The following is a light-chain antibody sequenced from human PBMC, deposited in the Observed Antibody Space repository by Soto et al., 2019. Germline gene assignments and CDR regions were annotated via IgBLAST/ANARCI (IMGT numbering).Light chain of an antibody. Sequence: QSVLTQSPSASASLGASVKLTCTLSSAHSSYDIAWHQQQPEKGPRYLMKLNTDGSHSNGDGIPDRFSGSSSGAERYLTIXXXXXXXXADYYCQTWGTGMVVFGGGTKL. CDR1: SAHSSYD. J-gene: IGLJ2*01. CDR3: QTWGTGMVV. CDR2: LNTDGSH. V-gene: IGLV4-69*01.